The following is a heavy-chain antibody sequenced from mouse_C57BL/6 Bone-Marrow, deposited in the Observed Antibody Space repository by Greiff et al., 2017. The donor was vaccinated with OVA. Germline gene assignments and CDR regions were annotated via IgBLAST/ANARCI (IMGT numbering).Heavy chain of an antibody. CDR1: GYTFTSYG. Sequence: QVQLQQSGAELARPGASVKLSCKASGYTFTSYGIIWVKQRTGQGLEWIGEIYPRSGNTYYNEKFKGKATLTADKSSSTAYMELRSLTSEDSAVYFCARERPTTVVPHFDYWGQGTTLTVSS. J-gene: IGHJ2*01. D-gene: IGHD1-1*01. CDR2: IYPRSGNT. V-gene: IGHV1-81*01. CDR3: ARERPTTVVPHFDY.